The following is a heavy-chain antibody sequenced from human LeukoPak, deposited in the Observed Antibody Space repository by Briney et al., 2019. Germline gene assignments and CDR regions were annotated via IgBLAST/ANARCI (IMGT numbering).Heavy chain of an antibody. V-gene: IGHV1-3*01. CDR1: GYTFTSYA. CDR2: INAGNGDT. Sequence: GASVKVSCKASGYTFTSYAMHWVRRAPGQRLEWMGWINAGNGDTKYSQKFQGRVTIARDTSASTAYMELSGLRSEDTAVYYCARDRGGTGDFDYWGQGTLVTVSS. J-gene: IGHJ4*02. CDR3: ARDRGGTGDFDY. D-gene: IGHD1-1*01.